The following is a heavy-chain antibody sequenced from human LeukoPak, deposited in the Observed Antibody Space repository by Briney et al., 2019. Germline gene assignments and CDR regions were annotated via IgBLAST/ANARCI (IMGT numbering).Heavy chain of an antibody. J-gene: IGHJ4*02. D-gene: IGHD3-3*01. V-gene: IGHV3-48*03. CDR2: ISSSGSTI. CDR1: GFTFSRYE. Sequence: PGGSLRLSCAASGFTFSRYEMNWVGQAPGKRLEWVSYISSSGSTIYYADSVKGRFTISRDNAKNSLYLQMNSLRAEDTAVYYCARERRTSDDSSGNFDYWGQGTLVTVSS. CDR3: ARERRTSDDSSGNFDY.